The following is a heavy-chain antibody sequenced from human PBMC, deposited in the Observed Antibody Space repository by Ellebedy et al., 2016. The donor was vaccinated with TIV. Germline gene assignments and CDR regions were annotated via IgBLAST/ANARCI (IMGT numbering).Heavy chain of an antibody. J-gene: IGHJ4*02. CDR3: ARSIAGDYVYDY. CDR2: ISTSGGNT. V-gene: IGHV3-23*01. Sequence: GGSLRLSXAASGFTFSNYAMSWVRQAPGKGLEWVSTISTSGGNTYYADSVKGRFTISRDNSRNTLYLQMNSLRAEDTAVYYCARSIAGDYVYDYWGQGTLVTVSS. CDR1: GFTFSNYA. D-gene: IGHD3-16*01.